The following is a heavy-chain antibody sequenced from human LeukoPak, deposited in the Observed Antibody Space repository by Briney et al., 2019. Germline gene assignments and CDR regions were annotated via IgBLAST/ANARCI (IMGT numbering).Heavy chain of an antibody. V-gene: IGHV4-61*02. CDR1: GGSISSGSYY. CDR3: AREALGYCSGGSCYGLDYFDY. J-gene: IGHJ4*02. Sequence: SETLSLTCTVSGGSISSGSYYWSWIRQPAGKGLEWIGRIYTSGSTNYNPSLKSRVTISVDTPKNQFSLKLSSVTAADTAVYYCAREALGYCSGGSCYGLDYFDYWGQGTLVTVSS. CDR2: IYTSGST. D-gene: IGHD2-15*01.